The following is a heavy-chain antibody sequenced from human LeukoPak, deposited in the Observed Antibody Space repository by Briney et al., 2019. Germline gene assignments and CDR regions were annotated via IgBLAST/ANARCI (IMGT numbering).Heavy chain of an antibody. CDR3: ARVVAATRRYDP. J-gene: IGHJ5*02. Sequence: PSQTLSLTCTVSGGSISSGDYYWSCIRQPPGKGLECIGYIYYSGSTYYNPSLKSRVTISVDTSKNQFSLKLSSVTAADTAVYYCARVVAATRRYDPWGQGTLVTVSS. CDR1: GGSISSGDYY. CDR2: IYYSGST. D-gene: IGHD2-15*01. V-gene: IGHV4-30-4*01.